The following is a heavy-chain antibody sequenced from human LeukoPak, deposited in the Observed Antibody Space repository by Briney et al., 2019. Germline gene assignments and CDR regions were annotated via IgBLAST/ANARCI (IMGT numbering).Heavy chain of an antibody. D-gene: IGHD2/OR15-2a*01. CDR2: IIPIFGTA. J-gene: IGHJ6*03. Sequence: TSVKVSCKASGYTFTGYYMHWVRQAPGQGLEWMGRIIPIFGTANYAQKFQGRVTITTDESTSTAYMELSSLRSEDTAVYYCARDRLSSPSGTPYYMDVWGKGTTVTVSS. V-gene: IGHV1-69*05. CDR1: GYTFTGYY. CDR3: ARDRLSSPSGTPYYMDV.